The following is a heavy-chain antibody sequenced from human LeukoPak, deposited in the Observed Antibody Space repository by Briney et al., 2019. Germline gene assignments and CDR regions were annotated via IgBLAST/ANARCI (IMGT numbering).Heavy chain of an antibody. J-gene: IGHJ4*02. CDR2: IYYSGST. CDR1: GGSISSGGYS. Sequence: SETLSLTCTVSGGSISSGGYSWSWIRQHPGKGLEWIGYIYYSGSTYYNPSLKSRVTISVDTSKNQFSLKLSSVTAADTAVYYCARGRYYYDSSGYSNSYSYYFDYWGQGTLVTVSS. CDR3: ARGRYYYDSSGYSNSYSYYFDY. V-gene: IGHV4-31*03. D-gene: IGHD3-22*01.